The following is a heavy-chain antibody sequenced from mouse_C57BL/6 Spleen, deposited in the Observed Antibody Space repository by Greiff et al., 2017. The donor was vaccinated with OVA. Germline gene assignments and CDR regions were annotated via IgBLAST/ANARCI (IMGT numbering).Heavy chain of an antibody. V-gene: IGHV1-55*01. CDR3: ARWGKSPTMVTTGAMDY. Sequence: QVHVKQPGAELVKPGASVKMSCKASGYTFTSYWITWVKQRPGQGLEWIGDIYPGSGSTNYNEKFKSKATLTVDTSSSTAYMQLSSLTSEDSAVYYCARWGKSPTMVTTGAMDYWGQGTSVTVSS. CDR1: GYTFTSYW. CDR2: IYPGSGST. D-gene: IGHD2-9*01. J-gene: IGHJ4*01.